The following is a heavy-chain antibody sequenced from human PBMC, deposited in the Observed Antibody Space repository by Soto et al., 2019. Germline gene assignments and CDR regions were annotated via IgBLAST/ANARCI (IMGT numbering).Heavy chain of an antibody. CDR2: IYWDDDK. Sequence: QITLKESGPTLVKPTQTLTLTCTFSGFSISTSGVGVGWIRQPPGKALEWLALIYWDDDKRYSPSLKSRLTITKDTSKNQVVLTKTNMDPVDTATYYCAHRRGAGAPFDYWGQGTLVTVSS. J-gene: IGHJ4*02. CDR3: AHRRGAGAPFDY. CDR1: GFSISTSGVG. V-gene: IGHV2-5*02. D-gene: IGHD1-26*01.